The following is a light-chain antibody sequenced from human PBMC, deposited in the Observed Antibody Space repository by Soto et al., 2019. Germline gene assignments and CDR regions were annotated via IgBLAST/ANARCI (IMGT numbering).Light chain of an antibody. CDR2: DVN. V-gene: IGLV2-14*03. Sequence: QSVLTQPASVSGSPGESIAISFTGTSSDVGGYDYVSWYQQLPGKAPKLMIYDVNNRPSGASNRFSGSKSGNTASLTISGLQAEDEADYYCSSSTSSSTHVFGTGTKLTVL. J-gene: IGLJ1*01. CDR1: SSDVGGYDY. CDR3: SSSTSSSTHV.